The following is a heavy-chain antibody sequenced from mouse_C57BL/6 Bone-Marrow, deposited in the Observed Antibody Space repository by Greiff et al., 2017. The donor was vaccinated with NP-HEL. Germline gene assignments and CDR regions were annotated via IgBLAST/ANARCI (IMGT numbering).Heavy chain of an antibody. Sequence: EVQGVESGGGLVQSGRSLRLSCATSGFTFSDFYMEWVRQAPGKGLEWIAASRNKANDYTTEYSASVKGRFIVSRDTSQSILYLQMNALRAEDTAIYYCARDARWLLGAMDYWGQGTSVTVSS. CDR3: ARDARWLLGAMDY. V-gene: IGHV7-1*01. J-gene: IGHJ4*01. CDR1: GFTFSDFY. CDR2: SRNKANDYTT. D-gene: IGHD2-3*01.